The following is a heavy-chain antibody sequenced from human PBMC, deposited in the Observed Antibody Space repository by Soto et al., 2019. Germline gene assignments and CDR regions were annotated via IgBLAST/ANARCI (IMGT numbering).Heavy chain of an antibody. CDR3: ARGGSISYYYYYGMDV. D-gene: IGHD2-2*01. Sequence: QVQLQESGPGLVKPSQTLSLTCTVSGGSISSGDYYCTWIRQPPGKGLEWIGYIFYSGSTYYNPSLKSRVTISLDTSKNQFSLKLSSVTAADTAVYYCARGGSISYYYYYGMDVWDQGTTVTVSS. CDR2: IFYSGST. V-gene: IGHV4-30-4*01. CDR1: GGSISSGDYY. J-gene: IGHJ6*02.